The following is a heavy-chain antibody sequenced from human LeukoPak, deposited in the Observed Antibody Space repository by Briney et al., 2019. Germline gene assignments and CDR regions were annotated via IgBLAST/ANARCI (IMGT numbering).Heavy chain of an antibody. V-gene: IGHV1-2*02. J-gene: IGHJ4*02. CDR3: VSESGWYRSGDAY. CDR2: INPNNGDT. D-gene: IGHD6-19*01. CDR1: GYTFTAYY. Sequence: ASVKVSCKASGYTFTAYYIHWVRQAPGQGLECLGWINPNNGDTIYAQKFQGRVTMTRDTSISAAYMELSRLTSDDTAVYYCVSESGWYRSGDAYWGQGTLVTVSA.